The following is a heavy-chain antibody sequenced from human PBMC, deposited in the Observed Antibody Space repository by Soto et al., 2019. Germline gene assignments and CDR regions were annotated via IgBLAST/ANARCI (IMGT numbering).Heavy chain of an antibody. V-gene: IGHV3-11*05. CDR2: ISSSSSYT. Sequence: QVQLVESGGGLVKPGGSLRLSCAASGFTFSDYYMSWIRQAPGKGLEWVSYISSSSSYTDYADSVKGRFTISRDNAKNSLYLQMNSLRAEDTAVYYCARTSSRWFGELYLAYWGQGTLVTVSS. D-gene: IGHD3-10*01. J-gene: IGHJ4*02. CDR3: ARTSSRWFGELYLAY. CDR1: GFTFSDYY.